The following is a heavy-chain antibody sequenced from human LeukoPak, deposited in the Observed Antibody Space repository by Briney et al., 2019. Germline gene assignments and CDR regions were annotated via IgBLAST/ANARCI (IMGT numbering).Heavy chain of an antibody. J-gene: IGHJ6*02. CDR2: INHSGRT. V-gene: IGHV4-34*01. Sequence: SETLSLTCAVYGGSFRGYYWSWIRQPPGKGLEWIGEINHSGRTNNNPSLKSRVTISVDTSKSQFSLKVRSVTAADTAVYYCARRDDVLTGDYSYYYYGMDVWGQGTTVTVSS. CDR1: GGSFRGYY. CDR3: ARRDDVLTGDYSYYYYGMDV. D-gene: IGHD3-9*01.